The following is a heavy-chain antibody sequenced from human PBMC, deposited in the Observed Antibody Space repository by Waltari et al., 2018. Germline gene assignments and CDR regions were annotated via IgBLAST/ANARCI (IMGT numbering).Heavy chain of an antibody. CDR1: GFTFSSYA. CDR2: IYSGGST. D-gene: IGHD3-16*02. V-gene: IGHV3-23*03. J-gene: IGHJ4*02. Sequence: EVQLLESGGGLVQPGGSLRLSCAASGFTFSSYAMSWVRQAPGKGLEWVSVIYSGGSTYYADSVKGRFTISRDNSKNTLYLQMNSLRAEDTAVYYCATDLYGLHLGELSLYTWDYWGQGTLVTVSS. CDR3: ATDLYGLHLGELSLYTWDY.